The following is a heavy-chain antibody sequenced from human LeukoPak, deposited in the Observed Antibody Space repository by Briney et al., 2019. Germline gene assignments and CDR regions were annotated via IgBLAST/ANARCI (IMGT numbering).Heavy chain of an antibody. J-gene: IGHJ4*02. CDR3: AKTIPVAASTFDY. Sequence: GGSLRLSCAASGIIFRSYAMSWVRQARGKGLEWVSAINGDGSSTYYADSVKGRFTISRDNSNNTLFLQMNSLRVEDTAVYYCAKTIPVAASTFDYWGQGTLVTVPS. CDR2: INGDGSST. CDR1: GIIFRSYA. D-gene: IGHD6-19*01. V-gene: IGHV3-23*01.